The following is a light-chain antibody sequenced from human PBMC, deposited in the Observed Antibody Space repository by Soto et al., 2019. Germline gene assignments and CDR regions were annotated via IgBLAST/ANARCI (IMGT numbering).Light chain of an antibody. Sequence: QSALTQPASVSGSPGQSLTISCTGTSSDVGSYNYVSWYQHHPGKAPKLMIYDVNNRPSGVSNRFSGSKSGNAASLTISGLHTEYDADYYCSSLTSSSTLYVFGTGTKLTVL. V-gene: IGLV2-14*03. CDR3: SSLTSSSTLYV. CDR2: DVN. CDR1: SSDVGSYNY. J-gene: IGLJ1*01.